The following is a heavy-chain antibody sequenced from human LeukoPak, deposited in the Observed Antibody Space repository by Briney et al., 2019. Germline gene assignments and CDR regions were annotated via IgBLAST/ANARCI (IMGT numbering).Heavy chain of an antibody. CDR2: ISSDGSIA. V-gene: IGHV3-74*01. D-gene: IGHD4-23*01. CDR3: ARADYGGNSDFHY. CDR1: GFTFSTYW. Sequence: GGSLRLSCAASGFTFSTYWMHWVRQAPGKGLVSVSRISSDGSIAINADSVEGRFTVSRDNAKNTLYLQMNSLRVEDTAVYYCARADYGGNSDFHYWGQGTLVTVSS. J-gene: IGHJ4*02.